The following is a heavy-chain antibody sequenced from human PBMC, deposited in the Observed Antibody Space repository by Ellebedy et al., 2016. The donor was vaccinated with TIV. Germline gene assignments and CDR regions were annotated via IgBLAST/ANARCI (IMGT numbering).Heavy chain of an antibody. CDR2: MRGTAGST. CDR3: AKGTSSGWYFDS. V-gene: IGHV3-23*01. D-gene: IGHD6-19*01. CDR1: GFPFSSYA. Sequence: GESLKISCAASGFPFSSYAMTWVRQAPGKGLEWVSAMRGTAGSTNYADSVKGRFTISRDNSKNTLYLQMNDLRVEDTAVYYCAKGTSSGWYFDSWGQGTLVTVPS. J-gene: IGHJ4*02.